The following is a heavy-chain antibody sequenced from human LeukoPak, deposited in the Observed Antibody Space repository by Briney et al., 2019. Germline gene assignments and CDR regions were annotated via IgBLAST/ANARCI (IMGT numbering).Heavy chain of an antibody. J-gene: IGHJ6*02. CDR3: ARGYCSSTSCYGYYYYGMDV. V-gene: IGHV3-23*01. CDR1: GFTFNTYV. CDR2: ISGSGGGT. D-gene: IGHD2-2*01. Sequence: GGSLRLSCAVSGFTFNTYVMSWVRQAPGKGLEWVSAISGSGGGTYYVASVKGRFTISRDNSKNTLYLQMNSLRAEDTAVYYCARGYCSSTSCYGYYYYGMDVWGQGTTVTVSS.